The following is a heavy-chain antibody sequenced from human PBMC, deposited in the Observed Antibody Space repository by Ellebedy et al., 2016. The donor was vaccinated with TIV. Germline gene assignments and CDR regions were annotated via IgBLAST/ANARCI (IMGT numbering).Heavy chain of an antibody. CDR1: GFPFSRHW. V-gene: IGHV3-7*01. Sequence: PGGSLRLSCAASGFPFSRHWMTWLRQAPGKGLEWVAEIKEDGSEKHYVDSVKGRFTISRDNGQNSLYLQMNSLRAEDTAVYYCGRIGRGGIPDDYWGQGTLVTVSS. CDR3: GRIGRGGIPDDY. J-gene: IGHJ4*02. D-gene: IGHD2-21*01. CDR2: IKEDGSEK.